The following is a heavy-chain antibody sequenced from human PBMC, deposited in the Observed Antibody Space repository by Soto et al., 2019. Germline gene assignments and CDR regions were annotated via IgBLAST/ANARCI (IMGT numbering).Heavy chain of an antibody. J-gene: IGHJ6*02. CDR2: IWYDGSNK. Sequence: GGSLRLSCAASGFTFSSYGMHWVRQAPGKGLEWVAVIWYDGSNKYYADSVKGRFTISRDNSKNTLYLQMNSLRAEDTAVYYCAREGYCISTSCSVYYYYYGMDVWGQGTTVTVSS. CDR3: AREGYCISTSCSVYYYYYGMDV. D-gene: IGHD2-2*01. V-gene: IGHV3-33*01. CDR1: GFTFSSYG.